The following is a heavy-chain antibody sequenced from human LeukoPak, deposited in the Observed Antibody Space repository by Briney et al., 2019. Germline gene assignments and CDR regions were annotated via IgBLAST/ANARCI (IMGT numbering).Heavy chain of an antibody. Sequence: GGSLRLSCAASGFSFSSYWMHWVRQAPGRGLVWVSRIKSDGKTNYADSVKGRFTISRDNAKNTVSLQMNSLRAEDTGVYYCARAPSEIGGYYPEYFRHWGQGTLVTVSS. CDR1: GFSFSSYW. D-gene: IGHD3-22*01. CDR2: IKSDGKT. J-gene: IGHJ1*01. V-gene: IGHV3-74*01. CDR3: ARAPSEIGGYYPEYFRH.